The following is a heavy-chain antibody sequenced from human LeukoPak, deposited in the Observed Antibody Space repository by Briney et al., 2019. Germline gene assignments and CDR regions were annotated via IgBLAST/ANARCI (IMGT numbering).Heavy chain of an antibody. CDR2: IYYSGST. V-gene: IGHV4-59*01. Sequence: SETLSLTCTVSGGSISSYYWSWIRQPPGKGLEWIGYIYYSGSTNYNPSLKSRVTISVDTSKNQSSLKLSSVTAADTAVYYCAGEDNVGANYWGQGTLVTVSS. CDR3: AGEDNVGANY. CDR1: GGSISSYY. J-gene: IGHJ4*02. D-gene: IGHD1-26*01.